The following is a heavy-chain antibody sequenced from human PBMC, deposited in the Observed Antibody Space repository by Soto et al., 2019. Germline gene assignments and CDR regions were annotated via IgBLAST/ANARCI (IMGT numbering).Heavy chain of an antibody. CDR2: INAGNGNT. CDR3: AVEIAARPGVNWFDP. J-gene: IGHJ5*02. CDR1: GYTFTSYA. D-gene: IGHD6-6*01. Sequence: GASVKVSCKASGYTFTSYAMHWVRQAPGQRLEWMGWINAGNGNTKYSQKFQGRVTITRDTSASTAYMELSSLRSEDTAVYYCAVEIAARPGVNWFDPWGQGTLVTVSS. V-gene: IGHV1-3*01.